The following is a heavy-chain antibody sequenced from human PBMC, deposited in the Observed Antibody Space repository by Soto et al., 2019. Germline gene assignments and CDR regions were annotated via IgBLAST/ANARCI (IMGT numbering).Heavy chain of an antibody. D-gene: IGHD2-2*01. V-gene: IGHV3-33*01. Sequence: QVQLVESGGGVVQPGRSLRLSCAASGFTFSSYGMHWVRQAPGKGLEWVAVIWYDGSNKYYADSVKGQFTISRDNSKNTLYLQMNSLRAEDTAVYYCASLGYCSSTSCLGIDYWGQGTLVTVSS. CDR1: GFTFSSYG. CDR3: ASLGYCSSTSCLGIDY. CDR2: IWYDGSNK. J-gene: IGHJ4*02.